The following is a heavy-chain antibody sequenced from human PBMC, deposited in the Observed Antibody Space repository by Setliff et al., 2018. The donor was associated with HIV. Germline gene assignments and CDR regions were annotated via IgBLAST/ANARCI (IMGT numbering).Heavy chain of an antibody. CDR3: ARGWEGGMDY. V-gene: IGHV1-46*01. Sequence: ASVKVSCKASGYTFTRYFMHCVRQAPGQGLEWLGVINPSGGSAWYAQKFQGRVTMTGDTSTNTLYMELSSLRSEDTAVYYCARGWEGGMDYWGQGTLVTVSS. J-gene: IGHJ4*02. D-gene: IGHD1-26*01. CDR2: INPSGGSA. CDR1: GYTFTRYF.